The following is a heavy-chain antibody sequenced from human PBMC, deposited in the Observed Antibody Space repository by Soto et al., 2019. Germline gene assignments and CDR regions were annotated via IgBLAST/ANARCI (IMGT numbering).Heavy chain of an antibody. D-gene: IGHD3-10*01. V-gene: IGHV4-59*08. CDR1: GGSISSYY. CDR3: SRQTRGHDYHYYYYMDV. J-gene: IGHJ6*03. CDR2: IYYSGST. Sequence: PSETLSLTCTVSGGSISSYYWSWIRQPPGKGLEWIGYIYYSGSTNYNPSLKSRVTISVDTSKNQFSLKLSSVTAADTAVYYCSRQTRGHDYHYYYYMDVWGKGTTVTVSS.